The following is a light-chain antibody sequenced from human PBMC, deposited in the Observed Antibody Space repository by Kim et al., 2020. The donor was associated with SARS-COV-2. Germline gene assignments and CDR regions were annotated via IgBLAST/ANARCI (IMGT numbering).Light chain of an antibody. CDR1: STNIGSNT. V-gene: IGLV1-44*01. J-gene: IGLJ2*01. Sequence: GQRVTVSCSGSSTNIGSNTVNWYQQLPGTAPKVLIYKNNQRPSGVPDRFSGSKSGTSGSLVISGLQSEDEADYFCAAWEDSLNGPVFGGGTQLTVL. CDR3: AAWEDSLNGPV. CDR2: KNN.